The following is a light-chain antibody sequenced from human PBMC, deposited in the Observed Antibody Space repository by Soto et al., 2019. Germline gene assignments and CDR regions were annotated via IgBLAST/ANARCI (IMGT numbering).Light chain of an antibody. CDR2: AAS. V-gene: IGKV3-15*01. CDR1: QSLRSP. CDR3: QQYSNRPDT. J-gene: IGKJ5*01. Sequence: EVVMTQSPATLSVSRGERAALSCRASQSLRSPLASYQQRPGQAPRLLIYAASIRATGIPARFSGTGSGTEFTPTISGLQSADFAVYYCQQYSNRPDTFGQGTRLEIK.